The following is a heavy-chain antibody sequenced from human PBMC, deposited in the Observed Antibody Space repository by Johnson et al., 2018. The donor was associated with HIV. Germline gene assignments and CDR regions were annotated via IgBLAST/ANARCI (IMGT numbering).Heavy chain of an antibody. Sequence: VQLVESGGGVVQPGRSLRLSCAASGFTFSSFGMHWVRQAPGKGLEWVAVISYDGNNKYYADSVKGRFTISRDNSKNTLYLQMNSLRAEDTAVYYCARPTDPDSSGYFVIDAFDIWGQGTMVTVSS. J-gene: IGHJ3*02. CDR2: ISYDGNNK. D-gene: IGHD3-22*01. CDR3: ARPTDPDSSGYFVIDAFDI. V-gene: IGHV3-30*03. CDR1: GFTFSSFG.